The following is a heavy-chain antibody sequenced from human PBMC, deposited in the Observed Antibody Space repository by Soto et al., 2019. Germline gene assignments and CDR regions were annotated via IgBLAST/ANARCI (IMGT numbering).Heavy chain of an antibody. CDR1: GYTFTSYG. V-gene: IGHV1-18*01. CDR3: ARDWTGTNYQALYYYGMDV. CDR2: ISAHNGNT. D-gene: IGHD1-1*01. J-gene: IGHJ6*02. Sequence: GSSVNVSCKASGYTFTSYGISWVRQAPGQGLEWMGWISAHNGNTNYAQKLQGRVTMTTDTSTSTAYMELRSLRSDDTAVYYCARDWTGTNYQALYYYGMDVWGQGTTVTVSS.